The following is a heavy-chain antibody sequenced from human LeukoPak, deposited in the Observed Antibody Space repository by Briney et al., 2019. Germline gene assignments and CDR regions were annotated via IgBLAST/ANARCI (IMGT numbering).Heavy chain of an antibody. J-gene: IGHJ4*02. CDR1: GDSVSSNSAA. Sequence: SQTLSLTCAISGDSVSSNSAAWNWIRQSPSRGLEWLGRTYYRSKWYNDYAVSVKSRITINPDTSKNQFSLQLNSVTPEDTAVYYCARDPGYSYGLNHYYFDYWGQGTLVTVSS. D-gene: IGHD5-18*01. CDR2: TYYRSKWYN. V-gene: IGHV6-1*01. CDR3: ARDPGYSYGLNHYYFDY.